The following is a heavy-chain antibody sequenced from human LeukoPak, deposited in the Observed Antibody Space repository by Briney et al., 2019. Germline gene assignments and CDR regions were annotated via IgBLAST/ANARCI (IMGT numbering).Heavy chain of an antibody. D-gene: IGHD3-3*01. CDR3: ARGPTISFMDV. CDR2: IYYSGST. V-gene: IGHV4-59*01. CDR1: GGSISSYY. J-gene: IGHJ6*03. Sequence: SETLSLTCTVSGGSISSYYWSWIRQPPGKGLEWIGYIYYSGSTNYNPSLKSRVTISVDTSKNQFSLKLSSVTAADTAVYYCARGPTISFMDVWGEGTTVTVSS.